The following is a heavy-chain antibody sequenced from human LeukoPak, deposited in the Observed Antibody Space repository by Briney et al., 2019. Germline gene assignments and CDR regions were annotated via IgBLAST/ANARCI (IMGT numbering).Heavy chain of an antibody. CDR1: GFTFSSYA. CDR3: TTGLATTRDLYYYYYMDV. CDR2: ISYDGINK. J-gene: IGHJ6*03. V-gene: IGHV3-30*04. D-gene: IGHD5-12*01. Sequence: GGSLRLSCAASGFTFSSYAMHWVRQAPGKGLEWVTVISYDGINKYYADSVKGRFTISRDNAKNSLYLQMNSLKTEDTAVYYCTTGLATTRDLYYYYYMDVWGKGTTVTVSS.